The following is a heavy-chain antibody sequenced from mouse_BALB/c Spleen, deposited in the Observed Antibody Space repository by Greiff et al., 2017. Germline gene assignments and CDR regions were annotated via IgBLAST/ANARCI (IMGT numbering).Heavy chain of an antibody. D-gene: IGHD2-14*01. CDR1: GLSLTSYG. V-gene: IGHV2-9*02. J-gene: IGHJ4*01. Sequence: QVQLKESGPGLVAPSQSLSITCTVTGLSLTSYGVHWVRQPPGKGLEWLGVIWAGGSTNYNSALMSRLSLSKDNSKSQVFLKMNRLQTDDTAMYYCAREGVRGDAMDYWGQGTSVTVSS. CDR3: AREGVRGDAMDY. CDR2: IWAGGST.